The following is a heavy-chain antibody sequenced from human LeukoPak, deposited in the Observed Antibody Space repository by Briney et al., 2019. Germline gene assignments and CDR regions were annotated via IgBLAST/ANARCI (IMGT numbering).Heavy chain of an antibody. D-gene: IGHD6-19*01. V-gene: IGHV3-30*02. CDR1: GFSFSSYG. Sequence: GGSLRLSCAGSGFSFSSYGMHWVRQAPGKGLEWMAFIRSDGSNKYYADSVKGRFTISRDNSKNTLYLQMNSLRAEGTAVYYCARILDSAWGELGYWGQGTLVTVSS. J-gene: IGHJ4*02. CDR3: ARILDSAWGELGY. CDR2: IRSDGSNK.